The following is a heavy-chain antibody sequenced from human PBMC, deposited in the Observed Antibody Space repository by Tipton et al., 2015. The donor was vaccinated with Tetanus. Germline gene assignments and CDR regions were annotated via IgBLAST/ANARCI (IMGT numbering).Heavy chain of an antibody. V-gene: IGHV3-11*04. CDR1: GFTFDDYT. J-gene: IGHJ5*01. CDR2: ISHTGTTT. CDR3: ARRGEGRANWFDS. Sequence: GSLRLSCAASGFTFDDYTMHWVRQAPGKGLEWISYISHTGTTTYYSASVMGRFTVSRDNGKNSLLLQMKALRDDDTAVYYCARRGEGRANWFDSWGQGTLVIVSS.